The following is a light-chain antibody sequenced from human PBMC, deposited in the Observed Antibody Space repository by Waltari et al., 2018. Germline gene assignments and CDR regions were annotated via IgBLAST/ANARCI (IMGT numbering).Light chain of an antibody. V-gene: IGKV3-20*01. J-gene: IGKJ4*01. CDR2: GAS. CDR3: QQHGSSPLT. CDR1: QSVSSYY. Sequence: EIVLTQSPGTLSLSPGERATLSCRASQSVSSYYLAWYQERPGQAPRLLIYGASSRATGIPDRFSGSGSGTDFTLTISRLEPEDFAVYYCQQHGSSPLTFGGGTKVEIK.